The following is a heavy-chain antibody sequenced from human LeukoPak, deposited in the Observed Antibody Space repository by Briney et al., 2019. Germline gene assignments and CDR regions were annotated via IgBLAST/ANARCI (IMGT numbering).Heavy chain of an antibody. Sequence: PGGSLRLSCSASGFTFDDYAMHWVRQSPGEGLEWVSFISGDLRSTYYADSVKGRFTISRDNNKNSLYLQMNSLRPEDTAFYYCARDDETYYYDGIGHNVDYWGQGTLLTVSS. V-gene: IGHV3-43*02. D-gene: IGHD3-22*01. CDR3: ARDDETYYYDGIGHNVDY. CDR2: ISGDLRST. J-gene: IGHJ4*02. CDR1: GFTFDDYA.